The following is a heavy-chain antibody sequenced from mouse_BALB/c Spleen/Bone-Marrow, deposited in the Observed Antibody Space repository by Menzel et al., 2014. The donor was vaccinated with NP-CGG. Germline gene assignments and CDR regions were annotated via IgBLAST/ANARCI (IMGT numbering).Heavy chain of an antibody. J-gene: IGHJ3*01. V-gene: IGHV1-9*01. CDR1: GYTFSSYW. CDR2: ILPGMGST. Sequence: QLKESGADLMKPGASVMISCKATGYTFSSYWIEWVKQRPGHGLEWSGGILPGMGSTNYNEKVKGKARIIADTSSSSTYMQLRSLPSEHSAVYYCARRGFSWFDFWRQGTLVPVS. CDR3: ARRGFSWFDF.